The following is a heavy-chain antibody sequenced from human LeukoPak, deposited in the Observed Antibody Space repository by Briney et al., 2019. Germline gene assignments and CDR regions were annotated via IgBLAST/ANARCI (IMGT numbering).Heavy chain of an antibody. CDR3: ASLWFGGL. D-gene: IGHD3-10*01. J-gene: IGHJ4*02. CDR1: GFTFSKYW. Sequence: GGSLRLSCVASGFTFSKYWMTWVRQAPGKGLEWVANIKEDGSEEFYDGSVKGRFTISRDNAKNSVYLQMNSLRGEDTAVYYCASLWFGGLWGQGTQVTVSS. CDR2: IKEDGSEE. V-gene: IGHV3-7*01.